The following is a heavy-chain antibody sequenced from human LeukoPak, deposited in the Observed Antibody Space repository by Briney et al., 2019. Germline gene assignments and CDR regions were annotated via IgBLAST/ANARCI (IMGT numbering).Heavy chain of an antibody. CDR2: IYLNGGGT. V-gene: IGHV1-2*02. J-gene: IGHJ5*02. Sequence: GASVKVSCKTSGYSFTAFYMHWVRQAPGQGVGWMGWIYLNGGGTNYAQKFQGRVTMTRDTSISTAYMELSRLRSDDTAVYYCARDGDRRLGSIAAAVPNWFDPWGQGTLVTVSS. CDR3: ARDGDRRLGSIAAAVPNWFDP. D-gene: IGHD6-13*01. CDR1: GYSFTAFY.